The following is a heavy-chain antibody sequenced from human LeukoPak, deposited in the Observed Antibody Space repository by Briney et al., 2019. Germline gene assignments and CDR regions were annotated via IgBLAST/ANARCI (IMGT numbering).Heavy chain of an antibody. J-gene: IGHJ4*02. CDR1: GYSFTNYW. D-gene: IGHD2-2*01. CDR2: IYPGDSDT. CDR3: ARRYCSSTNCYANFDY. Sequence: GESLKISCKGSGYSFTNYWIGWVRQMPGKGLEWMGIIYPGDSDTRYSPSFQGQVTISADKSISTAYLQWGSLKASDTAMYYCARRYCSSTNCYANFDYWGQGTLVTVSS. V-gene: IGHV5-51*01.